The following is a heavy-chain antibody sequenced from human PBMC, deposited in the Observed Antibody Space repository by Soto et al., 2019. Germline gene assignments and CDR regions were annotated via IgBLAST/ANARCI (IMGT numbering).Heavy chain of an antibody. CDR3: ARGYSYGFLYYYYGMDV. J-gene: IGHJ6*02. V-gene: IGHV6-1*01. CDR1: GDSVSSNSTA. D-gene: IGHD5-18*01. Sequence: SQTLSLTCAISGDSVSSNSTAWNWIRQSPSKDLKWLGRTYYRSKWYNDYAVSVKSRITINPDTSKNQFSLQLNSVTPEDTAVYYCARGYSYGFLYYYYGMDVWGQGTTVTVS. CDR2: TYYRSKWYN.